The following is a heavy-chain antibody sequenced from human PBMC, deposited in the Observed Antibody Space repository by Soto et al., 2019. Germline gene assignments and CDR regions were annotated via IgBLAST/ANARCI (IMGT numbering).Heavy chain of an antibody. Sequence: GGSLRLSCAASGFTFSSYWMSWVRQAPGKGLEWGANIKQDGSEKYYVDSVKGRFTISRDNAKNSLYLQMNSLRAEDTAVYYCARETYYYYMDVWGKGTTVTVSS. CDR3: ARETYYYYMDV. CDR1: GFTFSSYW. CDR2: IKQDGSEK. V-gene: IGHV3-7*01. J-gene: IGHJ6*03.